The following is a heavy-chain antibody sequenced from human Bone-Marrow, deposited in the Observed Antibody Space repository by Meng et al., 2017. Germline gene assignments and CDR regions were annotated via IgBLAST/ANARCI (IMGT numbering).Heavy chain of an antibody. J-gene: IGHJ6*02. D-gene: IGHD6-13*01. V-gene: IGHV4-39*07. CDR2: IYYSGST. Sequence: GSLRLSCTVSGGSISSSSYYWGWIRQPPGKGLEWIGSIYYSGSTYYNPSLKSRVTISVDTSKNQFSLKLSSVTAADTAVYYCARDGLSSWYYVLDYYYYGMDVWGQGNRVTGYS. CDR3: ARDGLSSWYYVLDYYYYGMDV. CDR1: GGSISSSSYY.